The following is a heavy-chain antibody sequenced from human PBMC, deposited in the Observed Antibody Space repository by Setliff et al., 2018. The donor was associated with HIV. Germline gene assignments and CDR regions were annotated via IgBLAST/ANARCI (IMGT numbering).Heavy chain of an antibody. CDR2: IYYNGNT. CDR3: ARDLSHRTTGYYYGMDV. V-gene: IGHV4-59*12. D-gene: IGHD1-7*01. J-gene: IGHJ6*02. Sequence: SETLSLTCTVSGGSISSYYWSWIRQPPGKGLEWIGYIYYNGNTNYNPSLKSRVTISVDKSKNQFSLKLSSVTAADTAVYYCARDLSHRTTGYYYGMDVWGQGTTVTVSS. CDR1: GGSISSYY.